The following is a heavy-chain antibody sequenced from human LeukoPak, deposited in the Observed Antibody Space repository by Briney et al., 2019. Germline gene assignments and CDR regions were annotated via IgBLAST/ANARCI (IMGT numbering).Heavy chain of an antibody. CDR3: ASRYYDILTGPNWFDP. D-gene: IGHD3-9*01. V-gene: IGHV1-69*06. CDR1: GGTFSSYA. Sequence: GASVKVSCKASGGTFSSYATSWVRQAPGQGLEWTGGIIPIFGTANYAQKFQGRVTVTADKSTSTAYMELSSLRSEDTAVYYCASRYYDILTGPNWFDPWGQGTLVTVSS. CDR2: IIPIFGTA. J-gene: IGHJ5*02.